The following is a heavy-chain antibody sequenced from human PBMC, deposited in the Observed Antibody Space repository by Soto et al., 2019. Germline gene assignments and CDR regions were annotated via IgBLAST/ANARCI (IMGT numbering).Heavy chain of an antibody. Sequence: PGGSLRLSCAASGFTFSSYAMSWVRQAPGKGLEWVSAISGSGGSTYYADSVKGRFTISRDNSKNTLYLQMNSLRAEDTAVYYCAKVLEGEVDYDFWSGYYRPKSYFDYWGQGTLVTVSS. CDR3: AKVLEGEVDYDFWSGYYRPKSYFDY. D-gene: IGHD3-3*01. J-gene: IGHJ4*02. CDR2: ISGSGGST. V-gene: IGHV3-23*01. CDR1: GFTFSSYA.